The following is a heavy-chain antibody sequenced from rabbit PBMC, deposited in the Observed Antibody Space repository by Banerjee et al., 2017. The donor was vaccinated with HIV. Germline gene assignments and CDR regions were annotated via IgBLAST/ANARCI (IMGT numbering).Heavy chain of an antibody. CDR3: ARGYGGGTYGYYFNL. V-gene: IGHV1S45*01. D-gene: IGHD8-1*01. Sequence: QEQLVESGGGLVQPERSLTLTCKASGLDFSSSYWICWVRQAPGKGLEWIACIYTGSSGNTYYASWAKGRFTISKTSSTTVTLQMTGSTAADTATYFCARGYGGGTYGYYFNLWGQGTLVTVS. CDR1: GLDFSSSYW. CDR2: IYTGSSGNT. J-gene: IGHJ4*01.